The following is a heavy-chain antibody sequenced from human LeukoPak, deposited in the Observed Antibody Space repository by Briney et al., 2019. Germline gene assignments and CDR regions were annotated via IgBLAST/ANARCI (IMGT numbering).Heavy chain of an antibody. CDR3: ARVKCSSTSCPRIGYYYMDV. Sequence: SETLSLTCTVSGGSISSYYWSWIRQPAGKGLEWIGRIYTSGSTNYNPSLKSRVTMSVDTSKNQFSLKLSSVTAADTAVYYCARVKCSSTSCPRIGYYYMDVWGKGTTVTVSS. CDR1: GGSISSYY. CDR2: IYTSGST. J-gene: IGHJ6*03. V-gene: IGHV4-4*07. D-gene: IGHD2-2*01.